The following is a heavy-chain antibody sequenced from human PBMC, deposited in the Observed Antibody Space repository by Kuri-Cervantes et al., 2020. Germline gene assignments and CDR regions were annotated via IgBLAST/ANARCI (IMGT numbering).Heavy chain of an antibody. D-gene: IGHD3-10*01. CDR1: GFSFSDYG. V-gene: IGHV3-23*01. J-gene: IGHJ6*02. Sequence: GGSLRLSCAASGFSFSDYGMHWVRQAPGKGLEWVSAISGSGGSTYYADSVKGRFTISRDNSKNTLYLQMNSLRAEDTAVYYCAKDLNRIWFGEFPYYYGMDVWGQGTTVTVSS. CDR3: AKDLNRIWFGEFPYYYGMDV. CDR2: ISGSGGST.